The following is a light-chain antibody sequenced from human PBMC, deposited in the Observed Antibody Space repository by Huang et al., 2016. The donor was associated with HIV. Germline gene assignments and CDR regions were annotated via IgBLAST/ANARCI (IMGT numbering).Light chain of an antibody. CDR3: QQFKNYPLT. Sequence: AIQLTQSPSFLSASVGDRVTITCRASQDITDALAWYQQKPGKPPKVLIYDASSLESGVPSRVSGSGSGADFTLTISSLQPEDFATYYCQQFKNYPLTFGGGTKVEVK. CDR2: DAS. V-gene: IGKV1D-13*01. J-gene: IGKJ4*01. CDR1: QDITDA.